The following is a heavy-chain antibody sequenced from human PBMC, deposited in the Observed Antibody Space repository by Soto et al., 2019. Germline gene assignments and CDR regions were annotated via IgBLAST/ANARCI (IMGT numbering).Heavy chain of an antibody. CDR2: IYHTGSTT. CDR1: AGAIRSYY. D-gene: IGHD6-6*01. V-gene: IGHV4-59*01. Sequence: EPLSLTCAVSAGAIRSYYWTWIRQPPGKGLEWIGCIYHTGSTTNYSPSLKSRVTISVDTSKKQFSLNLSSVTAADTAVYYCARAAIIAATSDAFDIWGQGTMGIDS. J-gene: IGHJ3*02. CDR3: ARAAIIAATSDAFDI.